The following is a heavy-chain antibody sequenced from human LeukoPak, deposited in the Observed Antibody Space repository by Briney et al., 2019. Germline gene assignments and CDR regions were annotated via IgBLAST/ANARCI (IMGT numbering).Heavy chain of an antibody. CDR2: ISGDGSTT. J-gene: IGHJ4*02. V-gene: IGHV3-74*01. Sequence: GGSLRLSCAASGFTFSSYWMHWVRQAPGMGLVWVSRISGDGSTTSYADSVKGRYTISRDNSKNTLYLLTTSLRDDDTAVYYCAKEVTVRRAYHFDSWGQGTLVTVSS. D-gene: IGHD4-23*01. CDR3: AKEVTVRRAYHFDS. CDR1: GFTFSSYW.